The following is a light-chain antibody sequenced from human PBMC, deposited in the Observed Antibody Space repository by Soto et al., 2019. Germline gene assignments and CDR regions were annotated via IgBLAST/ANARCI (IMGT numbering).Light chain of an antibody. CDR3: QHYGNSLYT. CDR2: GAS. Sequence: EIVLTQSPGTLSLSPGERGTLSCRASESVSSIYLAWYQQKPGQAPRLLIYGASSRATGIPDRFSGSGSGTDFTLTISRLEPDDFAVYCCQHYGNSLYTFGQGTKLEIK. J-gene: IGKJ2*01. CDR1: ESVSSIY. V-gene: IGKV3-20*01.